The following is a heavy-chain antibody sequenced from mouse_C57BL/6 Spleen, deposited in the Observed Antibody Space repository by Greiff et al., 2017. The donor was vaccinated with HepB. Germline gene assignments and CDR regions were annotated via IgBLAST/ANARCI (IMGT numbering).Heavy chain of an antibody. V-gene: IGHV1-82*01. J-gene: IGHJ2*01. CDR1: GYAFSSSW. D-gene: IGHD1-1*01. CDR2: IYPGDGDT. CDR3: ARSPYYYGSSYSYFDY. Sequence: VKLQESGPELVKPGASVKISCKASGYAFSSSWMNWVKQRPGKGLEWIGRIYPGDGDTNYNGKFKGKATLTADKSSSTAYMQLSSLTSEDSAVYFCARSPYYYGSSYSYFDYWGQGTTLTVSS.